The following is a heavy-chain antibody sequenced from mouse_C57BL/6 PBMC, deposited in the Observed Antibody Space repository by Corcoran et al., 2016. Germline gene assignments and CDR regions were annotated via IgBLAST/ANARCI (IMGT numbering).Heavy chain of an antibody. CDR2: INTYSGVP. CDR1: GYTFTTYG. J-gene: IGHJ3*01. Sequence: QIQLVQSGPELKKPGETVKISCKASGYTFTTYGMSWVKQAPGKGLKWMGWINTYSGVPTYADDFKGRFAFSLETSASTAYLQINNLKNEDTATYFCARWRDITTVPAWFAYWDQGTLVTVSA. CDR3: ARWRDITTVPAWFAY. D-gene: IGHD1-1*01. V-gene: IGHV9-3*01.